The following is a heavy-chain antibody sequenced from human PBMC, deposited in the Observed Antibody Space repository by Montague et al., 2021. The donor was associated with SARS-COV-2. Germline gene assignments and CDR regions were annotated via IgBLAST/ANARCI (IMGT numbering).Heavy chain of an antibody. CDR3: ARLRDGVVPSPILGVGPYFSYYYMDV. D-gene: IGHD3-10*01. V-gene: IGHV4-34*01. CDR2: INHGGST. CDR1: GGSFSGYY. J-gene: IGHJ6*03. Sequence: SETLSLTCAVHGGSFSGYYWNWIRQPPGKGLEWIGEINHGGSTNYNPSLKSRLTISTDTSKNQFSLKLTSVAAADTAVYYCARLRDGVVPSPILGVGPYFSYYYMDVWGKGTTVTVSS.